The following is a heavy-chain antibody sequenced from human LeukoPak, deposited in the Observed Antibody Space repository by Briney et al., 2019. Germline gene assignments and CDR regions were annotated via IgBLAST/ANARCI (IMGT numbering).Heavy chain of an antibody. J-gene: IGHJ3*02. Sequence: GGSLRLSCAAAGFTFSSYWMRWVRQAPGKGLAWVSRINSDGSNTIYADSVKGRFTVSRDNAKSTLYLQLSSLRAEDTAVYYCARGGGDHAFDIWGQGTMVTVSS. CDR3: ARGGGDHAFDI. CDR2: INSDGSNT. V-gene: IGHV3-74*01. D-gene: IGHD3-16*01. CDR1: GFTFSSYW.